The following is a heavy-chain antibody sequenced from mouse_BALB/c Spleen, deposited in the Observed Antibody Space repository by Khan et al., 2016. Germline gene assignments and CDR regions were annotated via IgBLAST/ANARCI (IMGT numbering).Heavy chain of an antibody. Sequence: QVQLKQSGAELVRPGSSVKISCKASGYVFSSYWMNWVKQRPGQGLEWIGQIYPGDGATYYNGMFKGKVTLTADKSSSTAYMQLSSLTSEDSAVYFCARGTPLADWGQGTLVTVSA. CDR1: GYVFSSYW. CDR2: IYPGDGAT. V-gene: IGHV1-80*01. D-gene: IGHD2-14*01. J-gene: IGHJ3*01. CDR3: ARGTPLAD.